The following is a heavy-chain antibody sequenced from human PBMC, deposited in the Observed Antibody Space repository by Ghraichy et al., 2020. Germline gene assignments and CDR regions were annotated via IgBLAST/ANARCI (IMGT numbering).Heavy chain of an antibody. CDR1: GGSISSYY. D-gene: IGHD6-19*01. V-gene: IGHV4-59*01. CDR3: ARVVAGTRTPYFDY. CDR2: IYYSGST. Sequence: SETLSLTYTVSGGSISSYYWSWIRQPPGKGLEWIGYIYYSGSTNYNPSLKSRVTISVDTSKNQFSLKLSSVTAADTAVYYCARVVAGTRTPYFDYWGQGTLVTVSS. J-gene: IGHJ4*02.